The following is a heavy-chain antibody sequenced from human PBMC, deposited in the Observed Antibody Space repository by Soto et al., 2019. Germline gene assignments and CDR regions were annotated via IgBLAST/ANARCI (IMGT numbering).Heavy chain of an antibody. V-gene: IGHV4-30-4*01. Sequence: SETLFLTCTVSGGSISSGDYYWSWIRQPPGKGLEWIGYIYYSGSTYYNPSLKSRVTISVDTSKNQFSLKLSSVTAADTAVYYCARVVGWNHGWFDPWGQGTLVTVSS. CDR3: ARVVGWNHGWFDP. CDR2: IYYSGST. D-gene: IGHD1-1*01. CDR1: GGSISSGDYY. J-gene: IGHJ5*02.